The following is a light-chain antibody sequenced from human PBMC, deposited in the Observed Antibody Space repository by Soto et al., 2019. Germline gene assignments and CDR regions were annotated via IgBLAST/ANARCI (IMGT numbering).Light chain of an antibody. CDR2: AAS. CDR3: QKDNRDHHT. CDR1: QGISKC. V-gene: IGKV1-27*01. Sequence: DILMTQSPSSLSASIGDRVTITCRASQGISKCLAWYQQKPGKVPKLLIYAASTLQSGVPSRFSGSGYGTDSTLNISSLKPEDVETYYCQKDNRDHHTFGQGTKLEIK. J-gene: IGKJ2*01.